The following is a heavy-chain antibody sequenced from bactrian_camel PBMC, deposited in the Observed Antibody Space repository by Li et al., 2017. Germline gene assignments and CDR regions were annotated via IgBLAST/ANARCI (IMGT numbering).Heavy chain of an antibody. V-gene: IGHV3S40*01. CDR3: ARVRGVVAVSFVDY. CDR1: GFTFSTYA. CDR2: ISSSGGST. Sequence: DVQLVESGGGSVETGGSLRLSCAASGFTFSTYAMSWVRLAPGKGLEWVSLISSSGGSTLYADSVKGRFAISRDNTKNAVYLQMNGLKPEDTAVYYCARVRGVVAVSFVDYWGQGTQVTVS. D-gene: IGHD6*01. J-gene: IGHJ4*01.